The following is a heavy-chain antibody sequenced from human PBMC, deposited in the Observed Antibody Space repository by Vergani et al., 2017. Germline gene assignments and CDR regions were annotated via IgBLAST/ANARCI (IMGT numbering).Heavy chain of an antibody. CDR1: ESTFSDYN. CDR3: AHSWNFGRRDWFDS. J-gene: IGHJ5*01. CDR2: ISPKTGDT. D-gene: IGHD1-26*01. Sequence: QVQLMQSGPVMKKPGGSIKVSCQASESTFSDYNIHWVRQAPGQGLQWMGWISPKTGDTDYLQRFQYRVTMTRDASTKTVYLKMTRLTSDDTAIYYCAHSWNFGRRDWFDSWGPGTLVTVSS. V-gene: IGHV1-2*02.